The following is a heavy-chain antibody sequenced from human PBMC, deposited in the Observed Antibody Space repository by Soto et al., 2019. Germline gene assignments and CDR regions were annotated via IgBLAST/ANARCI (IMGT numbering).Heavy chain of an antibody. V-gene: IGHV3-23*01. D-gene: IGHD2-2*01. CDR2: ISGSGGNT. CDR1: GFTFSSYA. Sequence: GGSLRLSCAASGFTFSSYAMSWVRQAPGKGLECVSTISGSGGNTYYADSVKGRSTISXXXXXXXXXXXXXSLRAEDTAVYYCAKGSGYCSSTSCYGPFDYWGQGTLVTAPQ. J-gene: IGHJ4*02. CDR3: AKGSGYCSSTSCYGPFDY.